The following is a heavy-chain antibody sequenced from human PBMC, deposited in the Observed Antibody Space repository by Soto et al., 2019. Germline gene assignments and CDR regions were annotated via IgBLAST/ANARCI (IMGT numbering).Heavy chain of an antibody. CDR2: IGDTGVNT. V-gene: IGHV3-23*01. CDR1: GFTFSSYA. J-gene: IGHJ4*02. CDR3: AKRGSKYFDY. D-gene: IGHD3-16*01. Sequence: EVQLLESGGGLVQPGGSLRLSCAASGFTFSSYAMSWVRQAPGKGLEWVSTIGDTGVNTYYADSVKGRFTISRDNSKSTLYLQMTSLRVEDTAVFYCAKRGSKYFDYWGQGTLVSVSS.